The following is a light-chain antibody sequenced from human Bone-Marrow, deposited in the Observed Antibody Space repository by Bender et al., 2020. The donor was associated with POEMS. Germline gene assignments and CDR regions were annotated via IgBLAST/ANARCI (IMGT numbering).Light chain of an antibody. J-gene: IGLJ3*02. V-gene: IGLV3-25*02. CDR1: ALPNRY. CDR3: AAWDDRQNGWV. CDR2: KDN. Sequence: SYELTQPPSVSVSPGQTAKITCSGDALPNRYAYWYQQMPGQAPVLVIYKDNERPSGVPDRFSGSKSGTSASLAISGLQSEDEADYYCAAWDDRQNGWVFGGGTELTVL.